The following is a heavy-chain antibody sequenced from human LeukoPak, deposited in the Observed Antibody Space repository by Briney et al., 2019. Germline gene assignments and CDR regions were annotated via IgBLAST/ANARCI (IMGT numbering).Heavy chain of an antibody. Sequence: SETLSLTCTVSGGSISSGGYYWSWIRQHPGKGLEWIGYIYYSGSTYYNPSLKSRVTISVDTSKNQFSLKLSSVTAADTAVYYCARLRYFDWLTDYGMDVWGQGTTVTVSS. CDR1: GGSISSGGYY. J-gene: IGHJ6*02. D-gene: IGHD3-9*01. CDR3: ARLRYFDWLTDYGMDV. CDR2: IYYSGST. V-gene: IGHV4-31*03.